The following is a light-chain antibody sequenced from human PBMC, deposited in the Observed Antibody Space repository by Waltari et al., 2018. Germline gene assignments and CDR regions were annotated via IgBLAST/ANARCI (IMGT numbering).Light chain of an antibody. CDR3: SSFTSSNTLI. CDR2: DVT. V-gene: IGLV2-14*03. Sequence: QSALTQPASVSGSPGQSITISCTGTTSDVGGDNSVPWYQHHPGKAPKPIMYDVTERPSGVSNRFSGSKSGNTASLSISGLQDEDEADYYCSSFTSSNTLIFGGGTKLAVL. CDR1: TSDVGGDNS. J-gene: IGLJ2*01.